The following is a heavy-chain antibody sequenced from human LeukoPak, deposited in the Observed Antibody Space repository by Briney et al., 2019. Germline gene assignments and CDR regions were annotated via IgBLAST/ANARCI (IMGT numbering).Heavy chain of an antibody. V-gene: IGHV3-48*03. CDR2: ISSSGSTI. J-gene: IGHJ4*02. D-gene: IGHD3-22*01. Sequence: GGSLRLSCAASGFTFSSYEMNWVRQAPGKGLEWVSYISSSGSTIYYADSVKGRFTISRDNAKNSLYLQMNSLRAEDTAVYYCARVGSGYYYVDYWGQGTLVTVPS. CDR1: GFTFSSYE. CDR3: ARVGSGYYYVDY.